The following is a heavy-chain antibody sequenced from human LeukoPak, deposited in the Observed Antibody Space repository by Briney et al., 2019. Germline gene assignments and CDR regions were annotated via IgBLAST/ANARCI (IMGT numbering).Heavy chain of an antibody. J-gene: IGHJ4*02. CDR2: IYYSGST. CDR3: ARDRAARLLDY. V-gene: IGHV4-30-4*08. D-gene: IGHD6-6*01. Sequence: SETLSLTCTVSDGSISSGDYYWSWIRQPPGKGLEWIGYIYYSGSTYYNPSLKSRVTISVDTSKNQFSLKLSSVTAADTAVYYCARDRAARLLDYWGQGTLVTVSS. CDR1: DGSISSGDYY.